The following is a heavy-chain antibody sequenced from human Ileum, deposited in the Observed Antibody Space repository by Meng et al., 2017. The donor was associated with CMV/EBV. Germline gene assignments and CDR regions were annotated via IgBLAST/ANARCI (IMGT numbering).Heavy chain of an antibody. CDR3: ARDYSSSWGTAYYYYGMDF. CDR2: IKQDGSEK. CDR1: GSRFGDYW. D-gene: IGHD6-6*01. J-gene: IGHJ6*02. V-gene: IGHV3-7*01. Sequence: GSPLRPPLAAPGSRFGDYWLNWFRQAPGKGLEWVANIKQDGSEKYYVDSVKGRVTIPRDNAKNSLYLQMNSLRAEDTAVYYCARDYSSSWGTAYYYYGMDFWGQGTMVTVSS.